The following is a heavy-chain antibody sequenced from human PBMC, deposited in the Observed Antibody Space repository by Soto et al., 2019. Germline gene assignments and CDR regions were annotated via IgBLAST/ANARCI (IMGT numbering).Heavy chain of an antibody. V-gene: IGHV4-30-4*01. D-gene: IGHD6-13*01. Sequence: SETLSLTCTVSGGSISSGDYYWSWIRQPPGKGLEWTGSIYYSGSTYYNPSLKSRVTISVDTSKNQFSLKLNSVTAADTAVYYCASRHSSPYFDYWGQGTLVTVSS. CDR2: IYYSGST. J-gene: IGHJ4*02. CDR1: GGSISSGDYY. CDR3: ASRHSSPYFDY.